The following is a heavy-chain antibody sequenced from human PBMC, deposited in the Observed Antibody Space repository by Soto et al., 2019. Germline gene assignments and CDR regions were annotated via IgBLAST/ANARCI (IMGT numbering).Heavy chain of an antibody. CDR1: GDSISSSTYY. CDR3: ARRYGGNFDY. D-gene: IGHD1-26*01. CDR2: IYYSGST. V-gene: IGHV4-61*05. Sequence: SETQSLTSPVSGDSISSSTYYWGWIRQPPGKGLEWIGYIYYSGSTNYNPSLKSRVTISVDTSKNQFSLKLSSVTAADTAVYYCARRYGGNFDYWGQGTLVTVSS. J-gene: IGHJ4*02.